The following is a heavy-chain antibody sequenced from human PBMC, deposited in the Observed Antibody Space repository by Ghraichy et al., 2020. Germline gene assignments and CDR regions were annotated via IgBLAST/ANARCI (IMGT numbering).Heavy chain of an antibody. J-gene: IGHJ6*03. CDR1: GFTFSSYA. CDR3: AKAGDIVVVPAAMTHYYYYYYMDV. CDR2: ISGSGGST. D-gene: IGHD2-2*01. V-gene: IGHV3-23*01. Sequence: GGSLRLSCAVSGFTFSSYAMSWVRQAPGKGLEWVSAISGSGGSTYYADSVKGRFTISRDNSKNTLYLQMNSLRAEDTAVYYCAKAGDIVVVPAAMTHYYYYYYMDVWGKGTTVTVSS.